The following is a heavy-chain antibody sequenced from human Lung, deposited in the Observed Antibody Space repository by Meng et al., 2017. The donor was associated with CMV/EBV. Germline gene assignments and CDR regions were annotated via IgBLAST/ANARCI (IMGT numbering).Heavy chain of an antibody. CDR3: ARNRVTIFGVQDYYFDY. CDR1: GFTFSSYE. D-gene: IGHD3-3*01. Sequence: SXAASGFTFSSYEINWVRQAPGKGLEWVSYISSSGSTIYYADSVKGRFTISRDNAKNSLYLQMNSLRAEDTAVYYCARNRVTIFGVQDYYFDYWXRGTXVTVAS. CDR2: ISSSGSTI. J-gene: IGHJ4*02. V-gene: IGHV3-48*03.